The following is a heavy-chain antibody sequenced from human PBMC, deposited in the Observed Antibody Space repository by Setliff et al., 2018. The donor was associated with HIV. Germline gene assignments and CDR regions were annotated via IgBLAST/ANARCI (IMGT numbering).Heavy chain of an antibody. CDR1: GYFISSGYY. CDR3: ARGGYYGSGSYPRGAFDI. J-gene: IGHJ3*02. CDR2: IYRSGST. V-gene: IGHV4-38-2*02. Sequence: PSETLSLTCTVSGYFISSGYYWGWIRQPRGKGLEWIGNIYRSGSTYYNPSLKSRVTISVDTSKNQFSLKLSSVTAADTAVYYCARGGYYGSGSYPRGAFDIWGQGTMVTVSS. D-gene: IGHD3-10*01.